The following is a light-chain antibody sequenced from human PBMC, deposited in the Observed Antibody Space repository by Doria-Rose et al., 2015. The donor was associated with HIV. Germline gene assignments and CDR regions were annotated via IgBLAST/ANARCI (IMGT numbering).Light chain of an antibody. Sequence: TQSPGTLSSSPGERATLSCRASQRVKSSYSAWYQQKSGQAPRLLIYDASTRATGITDRFSGSGSGTDFTLTISRLEPEDVAVYYCQQYGASRGTFGQGTRLEIK. V-gene: IGKV3-20*01. CDR3: QQYGASRGT. CDR2: DAS. CDR1: QRVKSSY. J-gene: IGKJ5*01.